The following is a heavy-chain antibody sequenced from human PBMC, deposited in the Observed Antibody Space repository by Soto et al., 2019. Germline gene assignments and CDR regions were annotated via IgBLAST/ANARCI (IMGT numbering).Heavy chain of an antibody. D-gene: IGHD3-10*01. J-gene: IGHJ4*02. Sequence: VASVKVSCKASGYTFSSYVISWVRQATGQGLEWMGRISAILGNTNYAQKFQGRVTITADKSTSTAYMELSSLRSEDTAVYYCARDPVDPNTWFGELPLDYWGQGTLVTVSS. V-gene: IGHV1-69*04. CDR1: GYTFSSYV. CDR3: ARDPVDPNTWFGELPLDY. CDR2: ISAILGNT.